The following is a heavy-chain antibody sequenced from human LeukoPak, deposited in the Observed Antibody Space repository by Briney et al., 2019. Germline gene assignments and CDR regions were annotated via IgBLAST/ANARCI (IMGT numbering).Heavy chain of an antibody. CDR3: ARGSGYDFWSGYYKFDP. CDR1: GGSISSYY. D-gene: IGHD3-3*01. CDR2: IYYSGST. Sequence: PSETLSLTCTVSGGSISSYYWSWIRQPPGKGLEWIGYIYYSGSTYYNPSLKSRVTISVDTSKNQFSLKLSSVTAADTAVYYCARGSGYDFWSGYYKFDPWGQGTLVTVSS. V-gene: IGHV4-59*08. J-gene: IGHJ5*02.